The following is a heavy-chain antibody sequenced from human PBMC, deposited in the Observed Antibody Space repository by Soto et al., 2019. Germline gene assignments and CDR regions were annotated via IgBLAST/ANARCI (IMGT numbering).Heavy chain of an antibody. J-gene: IGHJ4*02. CDR2: ISYDGSNK. D-gene: IGHD3-3*01. CDR1: GFTFSSYA. V-gene: IGHV3-30-3*01. CDR3: ARDHYYDFWSGSYFDY. Sequence: QVQLVESGGGVVQPGRSLSLSCAASGFTFSSYAMHWVRQAPGKGLEWVAVISYDGSNKYYADSVKGRFTISRDNSKNTLYLQMNSLRAEDTAVYYCARDHYYDFWSGSYFDYWGQGTLVTVSS.